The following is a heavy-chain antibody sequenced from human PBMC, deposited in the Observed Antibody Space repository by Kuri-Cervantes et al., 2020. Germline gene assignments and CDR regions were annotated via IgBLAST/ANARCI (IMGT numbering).Heavy chain of an antibody. D-gene: IGHD3-10*01. CDR3: ARSLLWFGESHFDY. CDR1: GYTFTSYY. CDR2: INPSGGSI. J-gene: IGHJ4*02. Sequence: ASVKVSCKASGYTFTSYYMHWVRQAPGQGLEWMGIINPSGGSISYAQKFQGRVTMTRDTSISTAYMELSRLRSDDTAVYYCARSLLWFGESHFDYWGQGTLVTVSS. V-gene: IGHV1-46*01.